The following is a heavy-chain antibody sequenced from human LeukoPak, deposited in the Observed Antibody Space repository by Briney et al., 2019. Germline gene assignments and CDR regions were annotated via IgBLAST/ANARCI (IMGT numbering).Heavy chain of an antibody. CDR2: INHSGST. CDR1: GGSFSGYY. J-gene: IGHJ6*03. CDR3: ARFLAGTRHFHFYYYMDV. D-gene: IGHD3-9*01. Sequence: SETLSLTCAVYGGSFSGYYWSWIRQPPGKGLEWIGEINHSGSTNYNPSLKSRVTISVDTSKNQFSLKLSSVTAADTAVYYCARFLAGTRHFHFYYYMDVWGKGTTVTISS. V-gene: IGHV4-34*01.